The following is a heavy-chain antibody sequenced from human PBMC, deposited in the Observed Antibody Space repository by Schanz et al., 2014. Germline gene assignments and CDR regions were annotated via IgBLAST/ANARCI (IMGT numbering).Heavy chain of an antibody. CDR1: GFAFSSFA. CDR2: ISTSGTYM. CDR3: ARDHTTESYYSAGPPIDY. V-gene: IGHV3-21*01. D-gene: IGHD1-26*01. J-gene: IGHJ4*02. Sequence: EVQLLESGGGLVQPGGSLRLSCAASGFAFSSFAMTWVRQAPGRGLEWVSSISTSGTYMYIADSLKGRLTISRDDAKKTMYLQMNNLRAEDTAVYYCARDHTTESYYSAGPPIDYWGQGTLLTVSS.